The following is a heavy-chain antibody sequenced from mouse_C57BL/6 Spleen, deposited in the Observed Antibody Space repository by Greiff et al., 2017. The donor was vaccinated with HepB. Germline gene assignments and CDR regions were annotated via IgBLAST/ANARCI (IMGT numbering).Heavy chain of an antibody. D-gene: IGHD1-1*01. Sequence: QVQLQQSGAELVRPGASVTLSCKASGYTFTDYEMHWVKQTPVHGLEWIGAIDPETGGTAYNQKFKGKAILTADKSSSTAYMELRSLTSEDSAVYYCTRFHYGSSSFAYWGQGTLVTVSA. CDR3: TRFHYGSSSFAY. J-gene: IGHJ3*01. V-gene: IGHV1-15*01. CDR1: GYTFTDYE. CDR2: IDPETGGT.